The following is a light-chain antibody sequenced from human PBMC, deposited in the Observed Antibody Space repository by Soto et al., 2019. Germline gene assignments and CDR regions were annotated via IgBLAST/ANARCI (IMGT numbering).Light chain of an antibody. V-gene: IGLV2-14*01. CDR1: SSDVGAYNY. CDR3: SSYTSSNTLV. J-gene: IGLJ2*01. CDR2: EVS. Sequence: QSALTQPASVSGSPGQSITISCTGTSSDVGAYNYVSWYQQHPGKAPKLMIFEVSDRPSGVSTRFSGTKSGNTDSLTISGLQAEDEADYYCSSYTSSNTLVFGGGTKLTVL.